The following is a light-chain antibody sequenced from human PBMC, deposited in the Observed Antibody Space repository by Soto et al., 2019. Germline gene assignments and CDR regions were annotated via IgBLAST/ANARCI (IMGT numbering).Light chain of an antibody. V-gene: IGLV1-40*01. J-gene: IGLJ3*02. Sequence: QSVLTQPPSVSGAPGQRVTISCTGSSSNFGAGYDVHWYQQLPGTAPKLLIYGNNNRPSGVPDRFSGSKSGTSASLAITGLQAEDEADYYCCSFAGSNSWVFGGGTKVTVL. CDR1: SSNFGAGYD. CDR3: CSFAGSNSWV. CDR2: GNN.